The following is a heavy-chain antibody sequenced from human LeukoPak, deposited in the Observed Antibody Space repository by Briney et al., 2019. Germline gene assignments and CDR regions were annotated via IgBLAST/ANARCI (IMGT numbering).Heavy chain of an antibody. CDR1: GGTFSSYA. CDR3: ARVSGSYSGAFDI. J-gene: IGHJ3*02. Sequence: SVKVSCKASGGTFSSYAISWVRQAPGQGLEWMGRIIPIFGTANYAQKFQGGVTITTDESTSTAYMELSSLRSEDTAVYYCARVSGSYSGAFDIWGQGTMVTVSS. CDR2: IIPIFGTA. V-gene: IGHV1-69*05. D-gene: IGHD1-26*01.